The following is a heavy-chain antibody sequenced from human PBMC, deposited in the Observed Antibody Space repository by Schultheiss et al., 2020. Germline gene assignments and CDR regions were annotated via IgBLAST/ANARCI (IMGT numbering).Heavy chain of an antibody. J-gene: IGHJ4*02. CDR1: GYTFTNYG. V-gene: IGHV1-18*01. Sequence: ASVKVSCKASGYTFTNYGISWVRQAPGQGLEWMGWISAYNGDTNYAQKLQGRVTMTTDTSTSTAYMELRSLRSDDTAVYYCARLVGATSKFDYWGRGNLVTVAS. D-gene: IGHD1-26*01. CDR3: ARLVGATSKFDY. CDR2: ISAYNGDT.